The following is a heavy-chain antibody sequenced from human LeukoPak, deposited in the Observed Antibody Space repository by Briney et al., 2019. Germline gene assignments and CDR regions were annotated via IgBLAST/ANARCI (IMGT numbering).Heavy chain of an antibody. CDR2: IYHSEST. Sequence: SETLSLTCTVSGGSISSYYWSWIRQPPGKGLEWIGYIYHSESTIYNPSLKSRVTISVDTSKNQFSLKLSSVTAADTAVYYCARQAGGTSGPFDYWGQGTLVTVSS. J-gene: IGHJ4*02. CDR3: ARQAGGTSGPFDY. CDR1: GGSISSYY. D-gene: IGHD4-23*01. V-gene: IGHV4-59*08.